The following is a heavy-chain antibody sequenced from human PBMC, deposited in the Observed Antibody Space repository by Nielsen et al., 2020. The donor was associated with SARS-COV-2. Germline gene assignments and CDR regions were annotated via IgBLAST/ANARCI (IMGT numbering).Heavy chain of an antibody. CDR3: AKDRSAYFDTRGRYYFDY. J-gene: IGHJ4*02. D-gene: IGHD3-22*01. CDR1: GFTFSNDA. CDR2: INTDGRWI. Sequence: GGSLRLSCAASGFTFSNDAMSWVRQAPGKGLVWVSRINTDGRWISYADSVKGRFTISRDNAKNTVYLQMNSLRAEDTAVYYCAKDRSAYFDTRGRYYFDYWGQGTQVTVSS. V-gene: IGHV3-74*01.